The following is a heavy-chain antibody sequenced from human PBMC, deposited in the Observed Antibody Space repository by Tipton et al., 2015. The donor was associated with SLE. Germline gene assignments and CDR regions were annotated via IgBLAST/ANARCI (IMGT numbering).Heavy chain of an antibody. D-gene: IGHD6-13*01. CDR3: ARDSGYSSSWYRKGFDI. CDR1: GFTFSSYS. Sequence: GSLRLSCAASGFTFSSYSMNWVRQAPGKGLEWVSSISSSSSYIYYADSVKGRFTISRDNAKNSLYLQMNSLRAEDTAVYYCARDSGYSSSWYRKGFDIWGQGTMVTVSS. CDR2: ISSSSSYI. V-gene: IGHV3-21*01. J-gene: IGHJ3*02.